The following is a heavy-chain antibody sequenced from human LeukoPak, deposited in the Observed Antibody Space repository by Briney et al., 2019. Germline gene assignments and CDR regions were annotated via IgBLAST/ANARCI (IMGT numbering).Heavy chain of an antibody. Sequence: ASVKVSCKASGYTFTGYYMHWVRQAPGQGLEWMGWINPNSGGTNYAQKFQGRVTMTRDTSISTAYMELRSLRSDDTAVYYCARDREPVYSSSSYGMDVWGQGTTVTVSS. CDR2: INPNSGGT. CDR1: GYTFTGYY. V-gene: IGHV1-2*02. CDR3: ARDREPVYSSSSYGMDV. J-gene: IGHJ6*02. D-gene: IGHD6-13*01.